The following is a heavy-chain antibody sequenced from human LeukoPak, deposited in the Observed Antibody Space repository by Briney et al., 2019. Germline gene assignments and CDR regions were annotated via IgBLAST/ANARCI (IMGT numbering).Heavy chain of an antibody. CDR2: IIRIFGTA. V-gene: IGHV1-69*05. Sequence: ASVKVSCEASGGTFSSYAISWVRQAPGQGLEWMGKIIRIFGTANYAKKCQGRVTITTDESTSTACMELSSLRSEDTAVYYCAREIPLIIAETPKDAFDIWGQGAMVTVSS. CDR3: AREIPLIIAETPKDAFDI. D-gene: IGHD6-13*01. CDR1: GGTFSSYA. J-gene: IGHJ3*02.